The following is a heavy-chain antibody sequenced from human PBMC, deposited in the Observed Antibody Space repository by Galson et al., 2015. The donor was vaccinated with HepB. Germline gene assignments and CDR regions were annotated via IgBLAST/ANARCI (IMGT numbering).Heavy chain of an antibody. V-gene: IGHV1-69*13. D-gene: IGHD3-9*01. J-gene: IGHJ4*02. Sequence: SVKVSCKASGGTFSSYAISWVRQAPGQGLEWMGGIIPIFGTANYAQKFQGRVTITADESTSTAYMELSSLRSEDTAVYYCARGETGLTLFDYWGQGTLVTVSS. CDR2: IIPIFGTA. CDR3: ARGETGLTLFDY. CDR1: GGTFSSYA.